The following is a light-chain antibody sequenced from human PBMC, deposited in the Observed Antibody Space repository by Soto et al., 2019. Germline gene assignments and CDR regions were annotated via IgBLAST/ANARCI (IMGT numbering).Light chain of an antibody. V-gene: IGLV2-14*01. Sequence: QSVLTQPAAVSGSPGQSITISCTGTSSDVGGYNYVSWYQQHPGKAPKLMIYDVSNRPSGVSNRFSGSKSGNTASLTISGRQAEDEADHYCSSYTSSSTPLYVFGTG. CDR2: DVS. J-gene: IGLJ1*01. CDR3: SSYTSSSTPLYV. CDR1: SSDVGGYNY.